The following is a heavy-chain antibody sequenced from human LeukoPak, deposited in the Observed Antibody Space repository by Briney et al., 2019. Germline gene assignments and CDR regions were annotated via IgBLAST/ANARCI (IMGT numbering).Heavy chain of an antibody. Sequence: SETLSLTCTVSGGSISSYYWSWIRQPPGKGLEWIGYIYYSGSTNYNPSLKSRVTISVDTSKNQFSLKLSSVTPADTAVYYCARGGYYGSGNDFRFDPWGQGTLATVSS. CDR3: ARGGYYGSGNDFRFDP. CDR1: GGSISSYY. CDR2: IYYSGST. D-gene: IGHD3-10*01. V-gene: IGHV4-59*01. J-gene: IGHJ5*02.